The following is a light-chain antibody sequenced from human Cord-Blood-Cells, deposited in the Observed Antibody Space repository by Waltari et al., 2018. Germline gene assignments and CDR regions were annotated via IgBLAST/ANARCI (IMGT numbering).Light chain of an antibody. CDR1: SSDVGGYNY. Sequence: QSALTQPRSVSGSPGQSVTISCTGTSSDVGGYNYVSWYPQHPGQTPKLMIYDLSKRPSGVPDRFSCSKSGNTATLTISGLQAEDEAEYYCCSYAGSYTYVFGTGTKVTV. V-gene: IGLV2-11*01. J-gene: IGLJ1*01. CDR3: CSYAGSYTYV. CDR2: DLS.